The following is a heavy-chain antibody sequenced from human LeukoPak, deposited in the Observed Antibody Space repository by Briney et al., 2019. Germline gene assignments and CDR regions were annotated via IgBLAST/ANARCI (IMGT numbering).Heavy chain of an antibody. CDR1: GFTFSSYG. CDR2: IWYDGSNK. D-gene: IGHD6-13*01. J-gene: IGHJ6*02. CDR3: AREGSSSWWPPSESGMDV. Sequence: GGSLRLSCAASGFTFSSYGMHWVRQAPGKGLEWVAVIWYDGSNKYYADSVKGRFTISRDSSKNTLYLQMNSLRAEDTAVYYCAREGSSSWWPPSESGMDVWGQGTTVTVSS. V-gene: IGHV3-33*01.